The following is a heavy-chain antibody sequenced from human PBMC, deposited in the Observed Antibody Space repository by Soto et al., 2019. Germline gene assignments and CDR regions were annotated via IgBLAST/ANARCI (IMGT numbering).Heavy chain of an antibody. J-gene: IGHJ5*02. D-gene: IGHD2-15*01. CDR2: IYYSGST. CDR3: TRMPNSIVVAPLDP. V-gene: IGHV4-39*01. CDR1: GASISSSSYY. Sequence: HLQLQESGPGLVKPSETLSLPCTVSGASISSSSYYWGWIRQPPGKGLEWIGSIYYSGSTYYNPSLRRRVTISVDTCKNQFSLRLSSVTAADTAVYYCTRMPNSIVVAPLDPWGQGSLVTVSS.